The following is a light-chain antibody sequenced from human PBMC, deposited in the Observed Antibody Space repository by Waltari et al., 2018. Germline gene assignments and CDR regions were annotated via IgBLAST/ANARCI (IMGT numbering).Light chain of an antibody. J-gene: IGKJ4*01. CDR3: QQSYIIPLT. Sequence: QTTQSPSSLSASVGDRVIITCRASKSINRFLNWYQQKAGTAPKLLIYAASSLQSGVPSRFSGGGSGTDFTLTISSLQPEDFATYYCQQSYIIPLTFGGGTKVEIK. CDR1: KSINRF. CDR2: AAS. V-gene: IGKV1-39*01.